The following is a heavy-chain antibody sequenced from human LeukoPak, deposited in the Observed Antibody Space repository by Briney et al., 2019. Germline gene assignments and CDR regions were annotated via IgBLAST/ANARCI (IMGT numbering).Heavy chain of an antibody. CDR3: ARGPPGGYYMDV. D-gene: IGHD2-8*02. CDR1: GYTFTSYD. J-gene: IGHJ6*03. CDR2: MNPNSGNT. Sequence: ASVKVSCKASGYTFTSYDINWVRQATGQGLEWVGWMNPNSGNTGYAQKFQGRVTMTRNTSISTAYMELSSLRSEDTAVYYCARGPPGGYYMDVWGKGTTVTVSS. V-gene: IGHV1-8*01.